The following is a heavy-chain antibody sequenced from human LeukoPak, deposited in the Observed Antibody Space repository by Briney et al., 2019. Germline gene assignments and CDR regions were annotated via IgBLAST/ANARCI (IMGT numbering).Heavy chain of an antibody. CDR2: ISGSGGST. V-gene: IGHV3-23*01. Sequence: QPGGSLRLSCAASGFTFSSYAMSGVRQAPGKGLEWVSAISGSGGSTYYADSVKGRFTISRDNSKNTLYLQMNSLRAEDTAVYYCARTIVGSYCSSTSCYFDYWGQGTLVTVSS. D-gene: IGHD2-2*01. CDR3: ARTIVGSYCSSTSCYFDY. J-gene: IGHJ4*02. CDR1: GFTFSSYA.